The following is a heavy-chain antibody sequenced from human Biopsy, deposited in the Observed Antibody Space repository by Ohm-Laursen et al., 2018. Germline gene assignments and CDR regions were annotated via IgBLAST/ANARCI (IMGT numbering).Heavy chain of an antibody. J-gene: IGHJ4*02. CDR3: ARNTGWYGDLYYFDY. Sequence: PSVTASCQASGYSFTSYYMHWVRQAPGQGLEWMGMINPSGSTTSYPQIFQGRVTMTRDTSKSTVYMELSSLRSPDTAVYFCARNTGWYGDLYYFDYWGQGTLVTVSS. CDR1: GYSFTSYY. CDR2: INPSGSTT. D-gene: IGHD6-19*01. V-gene: IGHV1-46*01.